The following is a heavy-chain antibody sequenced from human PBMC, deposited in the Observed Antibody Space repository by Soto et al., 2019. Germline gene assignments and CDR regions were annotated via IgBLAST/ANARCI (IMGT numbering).Heavy chain of an antibody. J-gene: IGHJ6*02. Sequence: QMQLVQSGPEVKKPGPSVKLSCKASGLTVSSSAVQWVRQSRGQRLEWIGWIVAGSGDTKYAQRFHERVTFSRDMSTDTAYMELSSLRSDDTGVYYCAARSDFRFYYSDMDVWGQGTTVTVSS. D-gene: IGHD3-3*01. CDR3: AARSDFRFYYSDMDV. CDR2: IVAGSGDT. V-gene: IGHV1-58*01. CDR1: GLTVSSSA.